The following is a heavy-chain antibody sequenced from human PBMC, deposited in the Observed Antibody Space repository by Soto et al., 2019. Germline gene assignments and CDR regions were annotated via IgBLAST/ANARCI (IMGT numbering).Heavy chain of an antibody. J-gene: IGHJ6*02. CDR2: IIPIFGTA. CDR1: GGTFSSYA. D-gene: IGHD2-2*01. V-gene: IGHV1-69*06. Sequence: GASVKVSCKASGGTFSSYAISWVRQAPGQGLEWMGGIIPIFGTANYAQKFQGRVTITADKSTSTAYMELSSLRSEDTAVYYCASWAGYCSSTSCYGVRYGMDVWGQGTTVTVSS. CDR3: ASWAGYCSSTSCYGVRYGMDV.